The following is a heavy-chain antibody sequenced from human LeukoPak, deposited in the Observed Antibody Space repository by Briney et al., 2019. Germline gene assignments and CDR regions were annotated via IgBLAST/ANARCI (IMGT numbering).Heavy chain of an antibody. J-gene: IGHJ4*02. CDR3: AKEPYSGSQLLDY. V-gene: IGHV3-23*01. D-gene: IGHD1-26*01. CDR2: ISGGGGST. Sequence: GGSLRLSCAASGFTFSSYAMTWVRHAPGKGLEWVSAISGGGGSTYHADSVKGRFTISRDNSKNTLYLQMDSLRAEDTAVYYCAKEPYSGSQLLDYWGQGTLVTVSS. CDR1: GFTFSSYA.